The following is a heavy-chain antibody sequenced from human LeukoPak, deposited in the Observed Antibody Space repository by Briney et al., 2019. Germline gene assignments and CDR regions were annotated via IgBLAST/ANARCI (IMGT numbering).Heavy chain of an antibody. J-gene: IGHJ6*03. Sequence: SETLSLTCAVYGGSFSGYYWSWIRQPPGKGLEWIGEINHSGSTNYNRSLKSRVTISVDTSKNQFSLKLSSVTAADTAVYYCAREGGYSYGPYYYYYYMDVWGKGTTVTVSS. CDR3: AREGGYSYGPYYYYYYMDV. D-gene: IGHD5-18*01. CDR1: GGSFSGYY. V-gene: IGHV4-34*01. CDR2: INHSGST.